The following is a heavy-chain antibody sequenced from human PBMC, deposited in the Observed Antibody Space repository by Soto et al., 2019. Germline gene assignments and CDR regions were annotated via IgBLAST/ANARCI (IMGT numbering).Heavy chain of an antibody. CDR2: IIPIFGTA. D-gene: IGHD3-3*01. CDR1: GGTFSSYA. V-gene: IGHV1-69*01. Sequence: QVQLVQSGAEVKKPGSSVKVSCTASGGTFSSYAISWVRQAPGQGLEWMGGIIPIFGTANYAQKFQGRVTITADESTSTAYMELSSLRSEDTAVYYCARATIFGVVITEHLYYYGMDVWGQGTTVTVSS. CDR3: ARATIFGVVITEHLYYYGMDV. J-gene: IGHJ6*02.